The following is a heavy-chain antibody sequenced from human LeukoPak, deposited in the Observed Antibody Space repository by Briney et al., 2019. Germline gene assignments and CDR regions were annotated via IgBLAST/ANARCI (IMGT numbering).Heavy chain of an antibody. V-gene: IGHV4-34*01. J-gene: IGHJ5*02. CDR2: INHSGST. Sequence: SETLSLTCAVYGGSFSGYYWSWIRQPPGKGLEWIGEINHSGSTNYNPSLKSRVTISVDTSKNQFSLKLSSVTAADTAVYYCARLSGSYSINWFDPWGQGTLVTVSS. D-gene: IGHD1-26*01. CDR3: ARLSGSYSINWFDP. CDR1: GGSFSGYY.